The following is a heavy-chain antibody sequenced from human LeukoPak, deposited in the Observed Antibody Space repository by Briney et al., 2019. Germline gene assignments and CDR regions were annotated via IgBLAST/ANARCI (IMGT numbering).Heavy chain of an antibody. CDR2: IRSDGGSS. V-gene: IGHV3-74*01. D-gene: IGHD4-23*01. Sequence: PGGSLRLSCGASGFTFSSYFWMHWVRQAPGKGLVWVSRIRSDGGSSTYADSVKGRFTISRDNAKNTLYLQMNTLRAEDTAVYYCVRDLDLGGYSSFVSWGQGTLVTVSS. CDR1: GFTFSSYFW. CDR3: VRDLDLGGYSSFVS. J-gene: IGHJ4*02.